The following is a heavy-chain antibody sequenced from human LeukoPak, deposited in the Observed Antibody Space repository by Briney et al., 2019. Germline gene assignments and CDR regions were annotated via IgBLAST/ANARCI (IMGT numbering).Heavy chain of an antibody. V-gene: IGHV6-1*01. CDR1: GDSVSSSTAA. CDR3: VRDHDNSPRAFDI. Sequence: SQTLSLTCAISGDSVSSSTAAWNWIRQSPSRGLEWLGRTYFRSQWHYDYALSVKSRITINLDTSKNQFSLQLNSVTPEDTAVYYCVRDHDNSPRAFDIWGQGTMVTVSS. D-gene: IGHD3-22*01. CDR2: TYFRSQWHY. J-gene: IGHJ3*02.